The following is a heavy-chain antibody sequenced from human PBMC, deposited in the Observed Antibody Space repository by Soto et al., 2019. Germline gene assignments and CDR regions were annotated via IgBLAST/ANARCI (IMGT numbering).Heavy chain of an antibody. CDR3: GRHHPRSVAAVETPFDF. CDR1: GDSIGSYH. CDR2: MFSRGSA. Sequence: SETLSLTCTVSGDSIGSYHWSWVRQPPGKGLEWIGFMFSRGSANYNPSLKSRVTISVDTSKSQFSLKLTSVTAADTAIYYCGRHHPRSVAAVETPFDFWGKGTLVTVSS. J-gene: IGHJ4*02. V-gene: IGHV4-59*01. D-gene: IGHD6-25*01.